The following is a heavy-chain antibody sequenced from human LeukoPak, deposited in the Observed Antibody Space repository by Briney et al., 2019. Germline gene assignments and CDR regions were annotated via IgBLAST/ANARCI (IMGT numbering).Heavy chain of an antibody. V-gene: IGHV4-31*03. CDR2: IYYSGST. CDR3: ARRISSGWNFDY. Sequence: SETLSLTCTVSGGSISSGDYYWSWIRQRPGKGLEWIGYIYYSGSTYYNPSLKSRVTISVDTSKNQFSLKLNSVTAADTAVYYCARRISSGWNFDYWGQGTLVTVSS. CDR1: GGSISSGDYY. J-gene: IGHJ4*02. D-gene: IGHD6-25*01.